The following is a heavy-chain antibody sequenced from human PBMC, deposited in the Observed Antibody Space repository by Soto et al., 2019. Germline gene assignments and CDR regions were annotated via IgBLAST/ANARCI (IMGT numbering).Heavy chain of an antibody. CDR2: IIPIFGTA. CDR1: GGTFSSYS. V-gene: IGHV1-69*06. CDR3: ARGPPAMVLFG. D-gene: IGHD5-18*01. Sequence: SVKVSCKASGGTFSSYSISWVRQAPGQGLAWMGGIIPIFGTANYAQKFQGRVTITADKSTSTAYMELSSLRFEDTAVYYCARGPPAMVLFGWGQGTLVTVST. J-gene: IGHJ4*02.